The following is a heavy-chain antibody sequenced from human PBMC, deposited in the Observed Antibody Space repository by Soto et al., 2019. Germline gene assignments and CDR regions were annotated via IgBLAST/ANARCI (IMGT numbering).Heavy chain of an antibody. CDR3: ARDRTIFGVGTA. CDR1: GGSISSYY. D-gene: IGHD3-3*01. CDR2: IYYSGST. J-gene: IGHJ5*02. Sequence: SETLSLTCTVSGGSISSYYWSWIRQPPGKGLEWIGYIYYSGSTNYNPSLKSRVTISVDTSKNQFSLKLSSVTAADTAVYYCARDRTIFGVGTAWGQGTLVTVSS. V-gene: IGHV4-59*01.